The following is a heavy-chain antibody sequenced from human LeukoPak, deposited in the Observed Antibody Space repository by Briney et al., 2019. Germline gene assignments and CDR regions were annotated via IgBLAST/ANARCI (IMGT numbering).Heavy chain of an antibody. D-gene: IGHD2-15*01. CDR1: GFTFSTYG. CDR3: AKAGAKVVVAAMYDAFDI. Sequence: PGGSLRLSCAASGFTFSTYGMHWVRQAPGKGLEWVAVISYDGSNKYYADSVKGRFTISRDNSKNTLYPQMNSLRAEDTAVYYCAKAGAKVVVAAMYDAFDIWGQGTMVTVSS. J-gene: IGHJ3*02. V-gene: IGHV3-30*18. CDR2: ISYDGSNK.